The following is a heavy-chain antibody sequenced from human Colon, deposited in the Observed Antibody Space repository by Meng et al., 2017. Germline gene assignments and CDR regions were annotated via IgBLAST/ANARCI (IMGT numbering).Heavy chain of an antibody. J-gene: IGHJ6*02. Sequence: GESLKISCAASGFTFSTYDMNWVRQAPGKGLEWVASISRNSGEIYYADSVKGRFTISRSNSKNSLYVEMNSLRAEDTAVYYYARPGFYYNGMDVWGQGTTVTVSS. CDR3: ARPGFYYNGMDV. V-gene: IGHV3-21*01. D-gene: IGHD5-12*01. CDR2: ISRNSGEI. CDR1: GFTFSTYD.